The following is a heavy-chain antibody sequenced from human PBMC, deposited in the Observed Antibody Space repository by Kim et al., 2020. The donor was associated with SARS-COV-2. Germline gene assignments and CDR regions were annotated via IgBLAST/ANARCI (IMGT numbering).Heavy chain of an antibody. CDR3: AKDKGEWFGELLYLDY. CDR2: ISYDGSNK. V-gene: IGHV3-30*18. J-gene: IGHJ4*02. D-gene: IGHD3-10*01. Sequence: GGSLRLSCAASGFTFSSYGMHWVRQAPGKGLEWVAVISYDGSNKYYADSVKGRFTISRDNSKNTLYLQMNSLRAEDTAVYYCAKDKGEWFGELLYLDYWGQGTLVTVSS. CDR1: GFTFSSYG.